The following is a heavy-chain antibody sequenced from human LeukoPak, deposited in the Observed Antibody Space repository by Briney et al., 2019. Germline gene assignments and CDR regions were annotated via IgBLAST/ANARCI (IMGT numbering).Heavy chain of an antibody. Sequence: GGSLRLSCAASGFTFSSYGMHWVRQAPGKGLEWVAFIRYDGSNKYYADSVKGRFTISRDNSKNTLYLQMNSLRAEDTAVYYCANGYCSSTSCYSDYYYYMDVWGKGTTVTVSS. CDR3: ANGYCSSTSCYSDYYYYMDV. J-gene: IGHJ6*03. V-gene: IGHV3-30*02. D-gene: IGHD2-2*02. CDR1: GFTFSSYG. CDR2: IRYDGSNK.